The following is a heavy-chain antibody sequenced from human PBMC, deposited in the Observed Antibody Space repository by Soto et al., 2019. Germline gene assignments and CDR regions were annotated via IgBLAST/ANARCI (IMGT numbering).Heavy chain of an antibody. J-gene: IGHJ6*03. CDR1: GGSLNGFQ. Sequence: QVHLQQWGAGLVRPSETLFLTCAVYGGSLNGFQWSWIRQAPGKGLEWIGQMDNGGSANYNPSLKSRVILSVDSSKSQLSLTVTSVTAADSAVYYCAREVPGTDYYYMDVWGKGTTVTVSS. V-gene: IGHV4-34*01. D-gene: IGHD3-10*01. CDR3: AREVPGTDYYYMDV. CDR2: MDNGGSA.